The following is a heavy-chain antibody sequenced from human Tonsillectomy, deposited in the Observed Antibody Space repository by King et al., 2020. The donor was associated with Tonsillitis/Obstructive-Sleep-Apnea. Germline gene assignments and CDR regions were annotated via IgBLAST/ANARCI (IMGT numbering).Heavy chain of an antibody. CDR2: IYYSGST. CDR1: GGSISSYY. CDR3: AMTIAVAGTRGFDY. Sequence: QLQESGPGLVKPSETLSLTCTVSGGSISSYYWSWIRQPPGKGLEWIGYIYYSGSTNYNPSLKSRVTISVDTSKNQFSLKLSSVTAADTAVYYCAMTIAVAGTRGFDYWGQGTLGTVSS. D-gene: IGHD6-19*01. V-gene: IGHV4-59*01. J-gene: IGHJ4*02.